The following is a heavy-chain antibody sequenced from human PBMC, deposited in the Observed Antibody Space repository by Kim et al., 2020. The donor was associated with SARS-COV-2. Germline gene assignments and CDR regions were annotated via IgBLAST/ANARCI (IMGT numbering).Heavy chain of an antibody. CDR2: ISSSSSYR. D-gene: IGHD1-26*01. J-gene: IGHJ6*02. V-gene: IGHV3-21*01. CDR1: GFTFSSYS. Sequence: GGSLRLSCAASGFTFSSYSMNGVRQAPGKGLEWVSSISSSSSYRYYADSVKGRFTISRDNAKNSLYLQKTSLRAEDPAVYYSARDFTDQLQLVEYIVGAHVRYYGMDVWGQGTTVTVSS. CDR3: ARDFTDQLQLVEYIVGAHVRYYGMDV.